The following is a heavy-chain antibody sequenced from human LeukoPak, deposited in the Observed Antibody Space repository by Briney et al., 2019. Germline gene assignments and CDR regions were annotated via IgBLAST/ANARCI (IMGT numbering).Heavy chain of an antibody. CDR1: GFTFDDYA. D-gene: IGHD6-6*01. CDR2: ICWNSGSI. V-gene: IGHV3-9*01. CDR3: VKARSSNSSEAYFDY. J-gene: IGHJ4*02. Sequence: GRSLRLSCAASGFTFDDYAMHWVRQAPGEGLEWVSGICWNSGSIGYADSVKGRFTISRDNAKNSLYLQMNSLRAEDTALYYCVKARSSNSSEAYFDYWGQGTLVTVSS.